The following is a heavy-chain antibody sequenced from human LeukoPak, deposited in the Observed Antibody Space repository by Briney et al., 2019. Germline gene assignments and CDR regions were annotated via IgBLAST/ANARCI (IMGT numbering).Heavy chain of an antibody. CDR3: AELGITMIGGV. J-gene: IGHJ6*04. CDR1: GFTFSTNA. Sequence: PGGSLRLSCAASGFTFSTNAMSWVRRAPGKGLEWVSYISSSGSNMDYADSVKGRFTISRDNAKNSLYLQMNSLRAEDTAVYYCAELGITMIGGVWGRGTTVTISS. V-gene: IGHV3-48*03. CDR2: ISSSGSNM. D-gene: IGHD3-10*02.